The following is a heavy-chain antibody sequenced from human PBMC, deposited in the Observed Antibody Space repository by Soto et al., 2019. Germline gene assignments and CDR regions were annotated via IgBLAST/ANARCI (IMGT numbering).Heavy chain of an antibody. V-gene: IGHV4-59*08. D-gene: IGHD2-2*02. CDR3: AIHGSGFCSSTSCYSVWFDP. J-gene: IGHJ5*02. CDR2: IYYSGST. Sequence: SETLSLTCTVSGGSISSYYWSWIRQPPGKGLEWIGYIYYSGSTNYNPSLKSRVTISVDTSKNQFSLKLSSVTAADTAVYYCAIHGSGFCSSTSCYSVWFDPWGQGTLVTVSS. CDR1: GGSISSYY.